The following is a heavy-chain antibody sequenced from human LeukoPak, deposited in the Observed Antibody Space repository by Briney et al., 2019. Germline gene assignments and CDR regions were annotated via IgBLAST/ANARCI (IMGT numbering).Heavy chain of an antibody. Sequence: PGGSLRLSCAASGFSFNDYHMNWVRQAPGKGLEWVSYISYNSGTIYYADSVKGRFTVSRDSARNSLYLQMSSLEAEDTALYFCARALAGGYSRGVTYYSMDVWGKGTTVTVSS. J-gene: IGHJ6*03. V-gene: IGHV3-48*01. D-gene: IGHD6-13*01. CDR2: ISYNSGTI. CDR1: GFSFNDYH. CDR3: ARALAGGYSRGVTYYSMDV.